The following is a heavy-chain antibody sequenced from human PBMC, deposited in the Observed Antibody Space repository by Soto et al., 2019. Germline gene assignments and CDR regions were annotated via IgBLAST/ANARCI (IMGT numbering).Heavy chain of an antibody. CDR3: ARDVASAFTRWFDP. V-gene: IGHV1-46*01. CDR2: SNPSGGSP. Sequence: QVQLVQSGAEVKKPGASVKVSCKASRNTFSNYYIHWVRQAPGQGLEWMGISNPSGGSPTYAQRCQGRVTRTRDTSTSTVYLELISLRSDDTAVYYCARDVASAFTRWFDPWGQGTLVTVSS. D-gene: IGHD2-2*01. J-gene: IGHJ5*02. CDR1: RNTFSNYY.